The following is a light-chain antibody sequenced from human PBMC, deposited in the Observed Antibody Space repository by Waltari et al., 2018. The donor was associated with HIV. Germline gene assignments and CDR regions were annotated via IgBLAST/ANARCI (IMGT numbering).Light chain of an antibody. CDR1: QSVSSN. Sequence: EIVMTQSPATLSVSPGEKATLSCRASQSVSSNLAWYQQKPGQAPRLLIYGASTRATGVPARFSGSGSGTEFTLTISSLQSEDSASYYCQQYSKWPPLTFGGGTKVEIK. V-gene: IGKV3-15*01. CDR3: QQYSKWPPLT. J-gene: IGKJ4*01. CDR2: GAS.